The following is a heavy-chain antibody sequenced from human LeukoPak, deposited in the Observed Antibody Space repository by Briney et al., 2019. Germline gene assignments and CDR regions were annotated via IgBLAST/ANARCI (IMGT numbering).Heavy chain of an antibody. D-gene: IGHD1-26*01. CDR2: ISSSSSYI. CDR3: AKGAKRVVGATTHWIDP. J-gene: IGHJ5*02. CDR1: GFTFSSYG. V-gene: IGHV3-21*01. Sequence: GGFLRLSCAASGFTFSSYGMHWVRQAPGKGLEWVSFISSSSSYIYYADSVKGRFTISRDNSKNTLYLQMNSLRAEDTAVYYCAKGAKRVVGATTHWIDPWGQGTLVTVSS.